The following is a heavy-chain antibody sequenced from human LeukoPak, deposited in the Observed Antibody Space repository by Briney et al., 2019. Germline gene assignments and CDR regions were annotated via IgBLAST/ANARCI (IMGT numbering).Heavy chain of an antibody. J-gene: IGHJ4*02. CDR2: ISDAKHYT. V-gene: IGHV3-23*01. D-gene: IGHD6-19*01. CDR3: AKEKRGSDWGSYLDL. Sequence: GGSLRLSCAASGFTFIKSGMAWVRQAPGKGLEWVSSISDAKHYTFYVDSVRGRFTISRDDAKSTLYLQMNSLRAEDTAVYYCAKEKRGSDWGSYLDLWGQGSLVTVSS. CDR1: GFTFIKSG.